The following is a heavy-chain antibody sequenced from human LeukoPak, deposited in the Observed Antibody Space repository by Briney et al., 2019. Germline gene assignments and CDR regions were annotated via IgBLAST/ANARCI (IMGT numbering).Heavy chain of an antibody. J-gene: IGHJ5*02. CDR2: ITGSGAST. CDR1: GFTFSNYA. V-gene: IGHV3-23*01. CDR3: ARDFRSGFPNWFDP. D-gene: IGHD3-3*01. Sequence: GGSLRLSCAGSGFTFSNYAMTWVRQAPGKGLEWVSAITGSGASTFYADSVKGRFTISRDNSKNTLYLQMNSLRAEDAAVYYCARDFRSGFPNWFDPWGQGALVTVSS.